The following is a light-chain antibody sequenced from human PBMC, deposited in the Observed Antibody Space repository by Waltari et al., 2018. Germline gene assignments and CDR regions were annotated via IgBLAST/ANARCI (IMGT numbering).Light chain of an antibody. J-gene: IGKJ5*01. CDR3: HHYYIPPLT. Sequence: DIVMTQSPDSLAVSLGERATINCKSSQSVLYSSNNKNYLAWYRQKPGQPPKLLIYWASTRESGVPDRFSGSGSETDFTLTISSLQAEDVAVYYCHHYYIPPLTFGQGTRLEIK. CDR2: WAS. CDR1: QSVLYSSNNKNY. V-gene: IGKV4-1*01.